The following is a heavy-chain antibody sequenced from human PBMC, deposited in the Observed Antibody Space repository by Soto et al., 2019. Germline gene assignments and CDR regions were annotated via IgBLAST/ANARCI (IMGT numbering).Heavy chain of an antibody. CDR3: AREAIVAGATTGIDV. J-gene: IGHJ6*02. V-gene: IGHV1-46*01. CDR2: INPGYPAGRST. CDR1: GYTLTTFF. Sequence: QVQLVQSGAEVKKPGASVKVSCKASGYTLTTFFMHWVRQAPGQGLEWMGVINPGYPAGRSTTYAQRLKGSVTMTTDTSTSTVYMDPSRPRSDDTAVYYCAREAIVAGATTGIDVWGQGTTVTFS. D-gene: IGHD1-26*01.